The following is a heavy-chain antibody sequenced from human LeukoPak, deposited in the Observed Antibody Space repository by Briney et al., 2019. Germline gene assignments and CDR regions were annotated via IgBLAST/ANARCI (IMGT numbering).Heavy chain of an antibody. J-gene: IGHJ4*02. D-gene: IGHD3-10*01. CDR2: ISAYNGNT. Sequence: GASVKVSCKASGYTFTIYGISWVRQAPGQGLESMGWISAYNGNTNYAQKLQGRVTMTTDTSTSTAYMELRSLRSDDTAVYYCARVEKGYYGSGSYDFWGQGTLVTVSS. CDR3: ARVEKGYYGSGSYDF. V-gene: IGHV1-18*01. CDR1: GYTFTIYG.